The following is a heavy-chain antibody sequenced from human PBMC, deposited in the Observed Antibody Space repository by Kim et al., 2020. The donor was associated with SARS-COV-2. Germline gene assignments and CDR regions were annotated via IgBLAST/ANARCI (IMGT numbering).Heavy chain of an antibody. CDR3: ATIAAAGTSTFKYYGMDV. Sequence: GGSLRLSCAASGFTFSSYSMNWVRQAPGKGLEWVSTISSSSSYIHYADSVKGRFTISRDNAKKSLYLQMNSLRAEDTAVYDCATIAAAGTSTFKYYGMDVWGQGTTVTVSS. CDR2: ISSSSSYI. D-gene: IGHD6-13*01. CDR1: GFTFSSYS. J-gene: IGHJ6*02. V-gene: IGHV3-21*01.